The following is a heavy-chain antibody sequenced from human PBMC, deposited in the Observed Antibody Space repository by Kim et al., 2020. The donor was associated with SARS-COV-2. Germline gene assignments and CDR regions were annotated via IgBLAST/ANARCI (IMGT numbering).Heavy chain of an antibody. Sequence: SETLSLTCTVSGGSISSSSYYWGWIRQPPGKGLEWIGSIYYSGSTYYNPSLKSRVTISVDTSKNQFSLKLSSVTAADTAVYYCARHTSDLVAGKIYFDYWGQGTLVTVSS. CDR1: GGSISSSSYY. J-gene: IGHJ4*02. V-gene: IGHV4-39*01. D-gene: IGHD6-19*01. CDR3: ARHTSDLVAGKIYFDY. CDR2: IYYSGST.